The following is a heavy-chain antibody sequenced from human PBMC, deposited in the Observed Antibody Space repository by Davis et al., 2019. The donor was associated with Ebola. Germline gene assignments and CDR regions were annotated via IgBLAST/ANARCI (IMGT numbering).Heavy chain of an antibody. J-gene: IGHJ6*04. CDR1: GFTFSDYY. CDR3: ARSYYDYVWGSYREGGMDV. Sequence: GESLKISCAASGFTFSDYYMSWIRQAPGKGLEWVSYISSSGSTIYYADSVKGRFTISRDNAKNSLYLQMNSLRAEDTAVYYCARSYYDYVWGSYREGGMDVWGKGTTVTVSS. CDR2: ISSSGSTI. V-gene: IGHV3-11*01. D-gene: IGHD3-16*02.